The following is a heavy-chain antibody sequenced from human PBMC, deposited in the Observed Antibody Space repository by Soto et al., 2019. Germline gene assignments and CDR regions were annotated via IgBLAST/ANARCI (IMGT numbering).Heavy chain of an antibody. Sequence: VQSGAEVKKPGSSVKVSCKASGGTFSSYAFSWVRQAPGQGLEWMGGIIPLLATPNYAQKFQGRVTITAAKSTSTAYMELSSLRSEDTAVYFCAGGRGASAGYSFDYWGQETLVTVSS. D-gene: IGHD6-13*01. V-gene: IGHV1-69*06. CDR1: GGTFSSYA. CDR3: AGGRGASAGYSFDY. CDR2: IIPLLATP. J-gene: IGHJ4*02.